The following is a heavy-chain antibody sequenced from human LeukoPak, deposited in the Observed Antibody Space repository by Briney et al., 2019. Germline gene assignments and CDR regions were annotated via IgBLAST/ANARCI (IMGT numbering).Heavy chain of an antibody. Sequence: GGSLRLSCGASGFTFSSYWMHWVRQAPGKGLEWVSYISSSGSTIYYADSVKGRFTISRDNAKNSLYLQMNSLRAEDTAVYYCAGTQDFGVVIGGFDPWGQGTLVTVSS. D-gene: IGHD3-3*01. CDR1: GFTFSSYW. J-gene: IGHJ5*02. CDR3: AGTQDFGVVIGGFDP. CDR2: ISSSGSTI. V-gene: IGHV3-48*04.